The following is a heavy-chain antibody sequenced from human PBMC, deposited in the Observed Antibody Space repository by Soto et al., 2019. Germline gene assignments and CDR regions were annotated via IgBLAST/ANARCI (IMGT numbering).Heavy chain of an antibody. CDR1: GFTFSSYG. V-gene: IGHV3-30*18. CDR2: ISYDGSNK. J-gene: IGHJ4*02. CDR3: AKDIHDYGDYGTVDY. Sequence: GGSLRLSCAASGFTFSSYGMHWVRQAPGKGLEWVAVISYDGSNKYYADSVKGRFTISRDNSKNTLYLQMNSLRAEDTAVYYCAKDIHDYGDYGTVDYWGQGTLVTVSS. D-gene: IGHD4-17*01.